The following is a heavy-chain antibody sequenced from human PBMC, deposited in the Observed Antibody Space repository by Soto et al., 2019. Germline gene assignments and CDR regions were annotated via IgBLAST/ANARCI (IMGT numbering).Heavy chain of an antibody. CDR3: ARDRDYVWGSYRPRGFYP. CDR1: GYTFTSYG. V-gene: IGHV1-18*01. CDR2: ISAYNGNT. D-gene: IGHD3-16*02. J-gene: IGHJ5*02. Sequence: ASVKVSCKASGYTFTSYGMSWVRPAPGQGLEWMVCISAYNGNTNYAQKLQGRVTMTTDTPTSTAYIELRSLRSDVTAVYYCARDRDYVWGSYRPRGFYPRRQRTLVTV.